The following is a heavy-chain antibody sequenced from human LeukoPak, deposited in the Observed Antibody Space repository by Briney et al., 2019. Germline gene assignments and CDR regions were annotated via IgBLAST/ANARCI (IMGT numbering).Heavy chain of an antibody. CDR3: ARHLRVNYYGSGSYAPPNS. J-gene: IGHJ4*02. Sequence: GEPLKISCKGSGSRFTSYWISWVRQLPGKGLEWMGRIDPSDSYTNYSPSFQGHVAISADKSISTAYLQWSSLKASDTAMYYCARHLRVNYYGSGSYAPPNSWGQGTLVTVSS. CDR1: GSRFTSYW. V-gene: IGHV5-10-1*01. D-gene: IGHD3-10*01. CDR2: IDPSDSYT.